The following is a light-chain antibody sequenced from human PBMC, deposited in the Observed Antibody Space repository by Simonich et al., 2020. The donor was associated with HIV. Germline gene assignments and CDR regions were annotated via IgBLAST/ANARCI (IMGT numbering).Light chain of an antibody. CDR3: LQSIQLPRT. Sequence: DIVMTQSPLSLPVTPGEPASISCRSSQSLLNSSGYNYLDWYLQKPGQSPQLLIYLGSNRASGVPDRFSGSGSGTDFTLKISRVEAEDVGVYYCLQSIQLPRTFGPGTKVDIK. V-gene: IGKV2-28*01. J-gene: IGKJ3*01. CDR1: QSLLNSSGYNY. CDR2: LGS.